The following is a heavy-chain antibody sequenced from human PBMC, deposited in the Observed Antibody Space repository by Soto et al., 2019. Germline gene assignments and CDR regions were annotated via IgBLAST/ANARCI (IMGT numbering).Heavy chain of an antibody. CDR2: ISWNSGSI. CDR3: AKGRDGSGSYYSWFDP. V-gene: IGHV3-9*01. Sequence: PGGSLRLSCAASGFTFDDYAMHWARQAPGKGLEWVSGISWNSGSIGYADSVKGRFTISRDNAKNSLYLQMNSLRAEDTALYYCAKGRDGSGSYYSWFDPWGQGTLVTVSS. CDR1: GFTFDDYA. D-gene: IGHD3-10*01. J-gene: IGHJ5*02.